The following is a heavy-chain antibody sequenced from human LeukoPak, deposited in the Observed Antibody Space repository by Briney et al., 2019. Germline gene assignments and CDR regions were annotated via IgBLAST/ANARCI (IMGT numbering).Heavy chain of an antibody. Sequence: SETLSLTCTVSGGSISSYYWSWIRQPAGKGLEWIGRIYTSGSTNYNPSLKSRVTMSVDTSKNQFSLKLSSVTAADTAVYYCARYMITFGGVMGYFDYWGQGTLVTVSS. J-gene: IGHJ4*02. D-gene: IGHD3-16*01. CDR3: ARYMITFGGVMGYFDY. CDR2: IYTSGST. CDR1: GGSISSYY. V-gene: IGHV4-4*07.